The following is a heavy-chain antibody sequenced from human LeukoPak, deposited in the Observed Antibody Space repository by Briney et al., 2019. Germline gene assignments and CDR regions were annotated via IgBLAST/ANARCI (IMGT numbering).Heavy chain of an antibody. CDR1: GGSISSYY. J-gene: IGHJ6*02. V-gene: IGHV4-59*01. Sequence: SETLSLTCTVSGGSISSYYWSWIRQPPGKGLEWIGYIYNSGSTNYNPSLKSRVTISVDTSKNQFSLKLSSVTAADTAVYYCARVGGTNYYYYGMDVWGQGTTVTVSS. CDR2: IYNSGST. D-gene: IGHD1-1*01. CDR3: ARVGGTNYYYYGMDV.